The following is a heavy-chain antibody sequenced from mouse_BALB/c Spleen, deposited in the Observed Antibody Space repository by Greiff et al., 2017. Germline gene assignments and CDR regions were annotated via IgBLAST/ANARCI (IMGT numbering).Heavy chain of an antibody. J-gene: IGHJ4*01. CDR2: ISSGSSTI. Sequence: EVQLVESGGGLVQPGGSRKLSCAASGFTFSSFGMHWVRQAPEKGLEWVAYISSGSSTIYYADTVKGRFTISRDNPKNTLFLQMTSLRSEDTAMYYCARCYYDYDGDYYAMDYWGQGTSVTVSS. CDR1: GFTFSSFG. D-gene: IGHD2-4*01. V-gene: IGHV5-17*02. CDR3: ARCYYDYDGDYYAMDY.